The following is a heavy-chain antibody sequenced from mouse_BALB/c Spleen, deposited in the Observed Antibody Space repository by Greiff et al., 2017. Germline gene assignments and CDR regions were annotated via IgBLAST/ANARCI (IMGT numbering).Heavy chain of an antibody. CDR1: GYAFSSYW. D-gene: IGHD2-4*01. CDR2: IYPGDGDT. V-gene: IGHV1-80*01. Sequence: QVQLQQSGAELVRPGSSVKISCKASGYAFSSYWMNWVKQRPGQGLEWIGQIYPGDGDTNYNGKFKGKATLTADKSSSTAYMQLSSLTSEDSAVYFCARKSPIYYDYDGGDYWGQGTTLTVSS. CDR3: ARKSPIYYDYDGGDY. J-gene: IGHJ2*01.